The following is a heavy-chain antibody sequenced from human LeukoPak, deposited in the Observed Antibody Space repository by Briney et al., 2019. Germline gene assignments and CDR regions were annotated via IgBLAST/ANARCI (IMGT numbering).Heavy chain of an antibody. CDR3: AKDKYSSGDDAFDL. CDR1: GFTFKKYW. V-gene: IGHV3-7*03. J-gene: IGHJ3*01. CDR2: IKEDGSET. D-gene: IGHD6-19*01. Sequence: GGSLRLSCAASGFTFKKYWMNWVRQVPGKGLECLANIKEDGSETYYADSVKGRFTISRDNAKNSLYLQMNSLRAEDTALYYCAKDKYSSGDDAFDLWSQGTMVTVSS.